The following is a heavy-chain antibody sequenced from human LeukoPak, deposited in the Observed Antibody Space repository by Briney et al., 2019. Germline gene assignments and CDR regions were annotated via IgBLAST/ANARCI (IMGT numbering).Heavy chain of an antibody. CDR3: AKESLPHRGYYFDS. CDR2: ISEDGGAR. Sequence: GGSLRLSCAASGFTFSAYAMSWVRPAPGRGLGWFSEISEDGGARLYADSVKGRFTISRDNSENTVSLQVNSLRAGDTAVYFCAKESLPHRGYYFDSWGRGTLITVSS. D-gene: IGHD3-22*01. J-gene: IGHJ4*02. CDR1: GFTFSAYA. V-gene: IGHV3-23*01.